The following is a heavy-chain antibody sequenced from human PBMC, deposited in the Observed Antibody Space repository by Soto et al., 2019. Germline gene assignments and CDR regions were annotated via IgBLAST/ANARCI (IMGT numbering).Heavy chain of an antibody. V-gene: IGHV4-30-2*01. J-gene: IGHJ4*02. CDR2: IYHSGSS. CDR1: GGSISSGGYS. D-gene: IGHD2-15*01. CDR3: ARGGGWTFDY. Sequence: QLQLQESGSGLVKPSQTLSLTCAVSGGSISSGGYSWSWIRQPPGKGLEWIGYIYHSGSSYFNPSVKRGVTISLDRSKNQFSLKLSSVTAADTAVYYCARGGGWTFDYWGQGTLVTVSS.